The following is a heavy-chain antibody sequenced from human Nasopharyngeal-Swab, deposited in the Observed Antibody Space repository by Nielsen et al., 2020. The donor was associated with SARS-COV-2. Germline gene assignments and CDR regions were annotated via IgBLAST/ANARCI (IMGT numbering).Heavy chain of an antibody. CDR2: IKQDGSEK. J-gene: IGHJ5*02. CDR1: GFTFSSYE. V-gene: IGHV3-7*01. Sequence: GESLKISCAASGFTFSSYEMNWVRQAPGKGLEWVANIKQDGSEKYYVDSVKGRFTISRDNAKNSLYLQMNSLRAEDTAVYYCAREPIAAAGTGWFDPWGQGTLVTVSS. D-gene: IGHD6-13*01. CDR3: AREPIAAAGTGWFDP.